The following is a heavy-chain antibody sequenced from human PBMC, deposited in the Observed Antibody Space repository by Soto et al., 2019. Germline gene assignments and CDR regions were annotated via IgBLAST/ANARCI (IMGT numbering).Heavy chain of an antibody. Sequence: AAVKVSCKASGYTFTGYYMHWVRQAPGQGLEWMGWINPNSGGTNYAQKFQGRVTMTRDTSISTAYMELSRLRSDDTAVYYCAVVVPAAIPGGDYYYYGMDVWGQGTKVTVSS. CDR2: INPNSGGT. J-gene: IGHJ6*02. V-gene: IGHV1-2*02. CDR3: AVVVPAAIPGGDYYYYGMDV. CDR1: GYTFTGYY. D-gene: IGHD2-2*01.